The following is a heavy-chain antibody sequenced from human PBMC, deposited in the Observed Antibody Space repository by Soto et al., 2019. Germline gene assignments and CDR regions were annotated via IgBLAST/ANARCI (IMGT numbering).Heavy chain of an antibody. V-gene: IGHV3-23*01. CDR1: GFTFSSYA. CDR2: ISGSGGST. D-gene: IGHD3-3*01. CDR3: AKDLLFDDFWSGCPHYYYMDV. J-gene: IGHJ6*03. Sequence: EVQLLESGGGLVQPGGSLRLSCAASGFTFSSYAMSWVHQAPGKGLEWVSAISGSGGSTYYADSVKGRFTISRDNSKNTLYLQMNSLRAEDTAVYYCAKDLLFDDFWSGCPHYYYMDVWGKGTTVTVSS.